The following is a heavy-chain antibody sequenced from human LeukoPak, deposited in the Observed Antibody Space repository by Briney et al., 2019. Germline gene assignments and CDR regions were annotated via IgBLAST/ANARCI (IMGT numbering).Heavy chain of an antibody. CDR2: MNPNSGNT. CDR3: ARGNFNGLAAADLEYFQH. Sequence: ASVKVSCKASGGTFSSYAISWVRQATGQGLEWMGWMNPNSGNTGYAQKFQGRVTMTRNTSISTAYMELSSLRSEDTAVYHCARGNFNGLAAADLEYFQHWGQGTLVTVSS. D-gene: IGHD6-13*01. V-gene: IGHV1-8*02. CDR1: GGTFSSYA. J-gene: IGHJ1*01.